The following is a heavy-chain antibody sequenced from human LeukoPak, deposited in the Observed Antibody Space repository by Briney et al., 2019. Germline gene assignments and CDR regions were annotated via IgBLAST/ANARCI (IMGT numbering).Heavy chain of an antibody. V-gene: IGHV3-30*04. CDR3: ARDYMVRA. CDR1: GFTFSSFA. CDR2: VSYDGNIK. D-gene: IGHD3-10*01. Sequence: GGSLRLSCAASGFTFSSFAMNWGRQAPGKGLEWVAAVSYDGNIKYYADSVKGQFTIYRDNPKNTLYLQMNRLRTEDTAVYFCARDYMVRAWGQGTLVTVSS. J-gene: IGHJ5*02.